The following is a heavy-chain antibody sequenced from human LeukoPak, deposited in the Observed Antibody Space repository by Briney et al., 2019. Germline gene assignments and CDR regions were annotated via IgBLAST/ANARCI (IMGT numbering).Heavy chain of an antibody. D-gene: IGHD4-17*01. CDR1: GFTFSRYW. CDR3: AGAVTSTEGY. Sequence: GGSLRLSCAASGFTFSRYWMTWVRQAPGKGLEWVASINKDGSGKHYVDSVKGRFTISRDNAQKSVYLEMNSLRAEDTAVYYCAGAVTSTEGYWGQGTLVTVSS. CDR2: INKDGSGK. V-gene: IGHV3-7*03. J-gene: IGHJ4*02.